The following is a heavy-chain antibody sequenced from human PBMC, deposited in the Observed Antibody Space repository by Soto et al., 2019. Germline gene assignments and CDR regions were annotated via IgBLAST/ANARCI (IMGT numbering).Heavy chain of an antibody. D-gene: IGHD6-13*01. CDR1: GFTVSSNY. CDR3: ARDPGAAAGYYYYYYGMDV. J-gene: IGHJ6*02. Sequence: GGSLRLSCAASGFTVSSNYMSWVRQAPGKGLEWVSVIYSGGSTYYADSVKGRFTISRDNSKNTLYLQMNSLRAEDTAVYYCARDPGAAAGYYYYYYGMDVWGQGTTVTVSS. CDR2: IYSGGST. V-gene: IGHV3-53*01.